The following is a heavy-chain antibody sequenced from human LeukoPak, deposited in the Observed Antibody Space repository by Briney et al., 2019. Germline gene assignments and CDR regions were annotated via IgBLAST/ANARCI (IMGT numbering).Heavy chain of an antibody. J-gene: IGHJ4*02. CDR3: ARGPYCSGGSCLPDFDY. Sequence: SETLSLTXTVSGGSISSYYWSWIRQPPGKGLEWIGYIYYSGSTNYNPSLKGRVTISVDTSKNQFSLKLSSVTAADTAVYYCARGPYCSGGSCLPDFDYWGQGTLVTVSS. D-gene: IGHD2-15*01. CDR1: GGSISSYY. CDR2: IYYSGST. V-gene: IGHV4-59*01.